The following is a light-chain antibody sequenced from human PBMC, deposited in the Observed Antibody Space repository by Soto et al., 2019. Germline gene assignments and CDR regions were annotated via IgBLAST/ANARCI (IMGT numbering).Light chain of an antibody. Sequence: QSALTQPASVSGSPGQWITISCTGTRSDVGGYNYVSWYKQKPGKAPKLVIYDVSHRPSGVSDRFFGSKSGNTASLIISGLQAEDEADYYCFSYSTSRARIFGGGTQLT. CDR3: FSYSTSRARI. CDR2: DVS. CDR1: RSDVGGYNY. J-gene: IGLJ2*01. V-gene: IGLV2-14*01.